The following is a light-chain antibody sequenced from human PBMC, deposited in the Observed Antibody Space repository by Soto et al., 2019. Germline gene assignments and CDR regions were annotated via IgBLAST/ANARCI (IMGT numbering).Light chain of an antibody. CDR2: GAS. J-gene: IGKJ1*01. V-gene: IGKV3-20*01. Sequence: EILLTQSPATLSASPGERATLSCRASQSVRSNLAWYQQKPGQAPRLLIYGASNRATGIPDRFSGSGSGTDFTLTISSLEPEDFAVYYCQQYGSSGTFRQGTKVDIK. CDR3: QQYGSSGT. CDR1: QSVRSN.